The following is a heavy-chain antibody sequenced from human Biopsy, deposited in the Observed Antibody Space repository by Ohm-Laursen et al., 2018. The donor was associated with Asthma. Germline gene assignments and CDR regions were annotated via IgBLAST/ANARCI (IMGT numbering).Heavy chain of an antibody. Sequence: SLRLSCAASGLTFSDYWMHWVRQAPGQGLEWVSRVKGDGRRTSYADSVRGRFTISRDYSKNTLYLQMHSLRAEDTAVYYCARGDSSNWAHYYFDYWGQGTLVTVSS. CDR1: GLTFSDYW. J-gene: IGHJ4*02. CDR2: VKGDGRRT. CDR3: ARGDSSNWAHYYFDY. V-gene: IGHV3-74*01. D-gene: IGHD3-22*01.